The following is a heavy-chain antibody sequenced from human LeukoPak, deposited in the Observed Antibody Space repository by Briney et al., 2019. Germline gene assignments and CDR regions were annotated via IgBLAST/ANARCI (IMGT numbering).Heavy chain of an antibody. V-gene: IGHV1-18*04. Sequence: GASVKVSCKASGYTSTSYGISWVRQAPGQGLEWMGWISAYNGNTNYAQKLQGRVTMTTDTSTSTAYMELRSLRSDDTAVYYCARESTPEPIVVVPAAMSYWGQGTLVTVSS. D-gene: IGHD2-2*01. CDR2: ISAYNGNT. J-gene: IGHJ4*02. CDR3: ARESTPEPIVVVPAAMSY. CDR1: GYTSTSYG.